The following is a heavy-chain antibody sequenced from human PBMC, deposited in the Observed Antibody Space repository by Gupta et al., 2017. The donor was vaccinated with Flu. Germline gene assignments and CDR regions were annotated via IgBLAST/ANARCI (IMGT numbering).Heavy chain of an antibody. CDR3: ARDYDGIGTYYYYYHGMDV. J-gene: IGHJ6*02. CDR2: IIPKFDTP. V-gene: IGHV1-69*06. CDR1: GVTFSSNA. D-gene: IGHD3-22*01. Sequence: QVQLVQSGAEVRKPGSSVKLSCKASGVTFSSNAISWVRQAPGQGLEWMGGIIPKFDTPNYSQKFQDRVTITADKLTSTVYMKLSSLRSEDTAVYYCARDYDGIGTYYYYYHGMDVWGQGTTVTVYS.